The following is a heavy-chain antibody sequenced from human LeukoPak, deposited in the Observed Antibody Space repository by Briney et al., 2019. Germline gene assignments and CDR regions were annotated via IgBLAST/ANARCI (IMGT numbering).Heavy chain of an antibody. CDR1: GGSISSYY. CDR3: ARAYYYDSSGYFFVDAFDI. J-gene: IGHJ3*02. D-gene: IGHD3-22*01. CDR2: VHFSGST. V-gene: IGHV4-59*01. Sequence: SETLSLTCTVSGGSISSYYWTWIRQPPGKGLEWIGYVHFSGSTNYNPSLKSRVTISVDTSKNQFSMKLSSVTAADTAVYYCARAYYYDSSGYFFVDAFDIWGQGTMVTVSS.